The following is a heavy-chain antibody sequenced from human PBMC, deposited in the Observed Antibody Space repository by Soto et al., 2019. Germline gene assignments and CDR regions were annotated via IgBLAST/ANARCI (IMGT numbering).Heavy chain of an antibody. D-gene: IGHD6-13*01. CDR2: INHSGST. V-gene: IGHV4-34*01. CDR1: GGSFSGYY. CDR3: ARGYSSSIFGFQH. Sequence: QVQLQQWGAGLLKPSETLSLTCAVYGGSFSGYYWSWIRQPPGKGLEWIGEINHSGSTNYNPSLKSRVTISVDTSNNQFSLKLSSVTAADTAVYYCARGYSSSIFGFQHWGQGTLVTVSS. J-gene: IGHJ1*01.